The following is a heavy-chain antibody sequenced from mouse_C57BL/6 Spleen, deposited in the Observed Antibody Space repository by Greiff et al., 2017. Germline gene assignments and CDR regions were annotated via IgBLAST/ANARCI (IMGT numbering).Heavy chain of an antibody. CDR1: GYTFTSYW. Sequence: QVQLQQPGAELVRPGSSVKLSCKASGYTFTSYWMHWVKQRPIQGLEWIGNIDPSDSETHYNQKFKDKATLTVDKSSSTAYMQLRSLTSEDSAVYYCARNYSSSPSWCFDVWGTGTTVTVSS. V-gene: IGHV1-52*01. D-gene: IGHD1-1*01. CDR2: IDPSDSET. CDR3: ARNYSSSPSWCFDV. J-gene: IGHJ1*03.